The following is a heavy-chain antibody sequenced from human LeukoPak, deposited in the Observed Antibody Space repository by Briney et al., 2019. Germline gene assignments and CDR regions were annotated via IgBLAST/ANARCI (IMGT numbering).Heavy chain of an antibody. J-gene: IGHJ5*02. CDR1: GGSISSYY. V-gene: IGHV4-59*08. CDR3: ARHYSAAEWFDP. D-gene: IGHD6-13*01. Sequence: SETLSLTCTVSGGSISSYYWSWIRQPPGKGLEWIGYIYYSGSTNYNPSLKSRVTISVDTSKNQFSLKLSSVTAADTAVYYCARHYSAAEWFDPWGQGTLVTVSS. CDR2: IYYSGST.